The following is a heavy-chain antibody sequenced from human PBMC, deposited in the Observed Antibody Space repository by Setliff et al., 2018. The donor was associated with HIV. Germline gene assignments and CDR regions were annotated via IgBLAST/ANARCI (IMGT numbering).Heavy chain of an antibody. CDR1: GFTFSYSG. Sequence: SLRLSCIASGFTFSYSGMHWVRQAPGKGLEWVALISFDGSNKYYADSVKGRFTISRDYSQNTLYLQWSSLKASDTAMYYCARLAYCGGDCYSHYFDYWGQGTLVTVSS. D-gene: IGHD2-21*02. V-gene: IGHV3-30*12. CDR2: ISFDGSNK. CDR3: ARLAYCGGDCYSHYFDY. J-gene: IGHJ4*02.